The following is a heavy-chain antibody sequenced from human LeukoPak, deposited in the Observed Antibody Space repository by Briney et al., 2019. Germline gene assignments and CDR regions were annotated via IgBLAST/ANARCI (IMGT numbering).Heavy chain of an antibody. D-gene: IGHD2-21*02. CDR1: GGTFSRYA. V-gene: IGHV1-69*10. CDR3: ARETSDWYLDY. J-gene: IGHJ4*02. Sequence: VKVSCKASGGTFSRYAISWVRQAPGQGLEWMGRIIPILGIANYAQKFQGRVTITADKSTSTAYMELSSLRSEDTAVYYCARETSDWYLDYWGQGTLVTVSS. CDR2: IIPILGIA.